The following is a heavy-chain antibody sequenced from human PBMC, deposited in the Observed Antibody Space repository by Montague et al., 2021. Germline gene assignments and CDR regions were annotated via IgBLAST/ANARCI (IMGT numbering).Heavy chain of an antibody. J-gene: IGHJ4*02. CDR2: ISSSGSDI. Sequence: YRSLSWAASRFTFSSYNMNWVRQAPGKGLEWVSYISSSGSDIHYADSVKGRFTISRDNAGNSLYLQMNSLTDEDTAEYYCAAHGDDWGQGILVTVSS. CDR3: AAHGDD. CDR1: RFTFSSYN. V-gene: IGHV3-21*06.